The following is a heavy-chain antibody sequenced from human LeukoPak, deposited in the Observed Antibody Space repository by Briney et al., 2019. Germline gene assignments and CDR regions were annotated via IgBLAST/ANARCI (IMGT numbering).Heavy chain of an antibody. Sequence: GGSLRLSCAASEFTFSSYWMTWVRQAPGKGLEWVANISRDGSKNHFVDSVKGRFTISRDNAKNFLYLQMNSLRAEDTAVYFCARDSSPYCGDDCYFDAFDLWGQGTMVTVSS. V-gene: IGHV3-7*03. CDR3: ARDSSPYCGDDCYFDAFDL. J-gene: IGHJ3*01. D-gene: IGHD2-21*02. CDR2: ISRDGSKN. CDR1: EFTFSSYW.